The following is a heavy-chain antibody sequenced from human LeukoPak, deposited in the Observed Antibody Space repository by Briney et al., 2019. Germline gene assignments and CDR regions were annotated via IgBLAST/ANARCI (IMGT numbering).Heavy chain of an antibody. CDR2: IYYRGGT. Sequence: SETLSLTCTVSCDPIGTYYWSWIRQPPGKGLEWIGNIYYRGGTNYNPSLKGRVTVSVDTSKNQFSLKLSSVTAADTAMYFCARDRIGGYASGNYFVVWGKGTTVTVSS. D-gene: IGHD3-10*01. CDR1: CDPIGTYY. CDR3: ARDRIGGYASGNYFVV. J-gene: IGHJ6*04. V-gene: IGHV4-59*12.